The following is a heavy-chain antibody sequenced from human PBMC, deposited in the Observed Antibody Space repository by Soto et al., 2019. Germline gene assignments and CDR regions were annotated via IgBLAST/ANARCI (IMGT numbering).Heavy chain of an antibody. CDR1: GGTFSSYA. J-gene: IGHJ6*02. D-gene: IGHD5-18*01. Sequence: SVKVSCKASGGTFSSYAISWVRQAPGQGLEWMGGIIPIFGTANYAQKFQGRVTITADESTSTAYMELSSLRSEDTAVYYCARVRLEAGYAYYYYYYGMDVWGQGTTVTVS. CDR3: ARVRLEAGYAYYYYYYGMDV. CDR2: IIPIFGTA. V-gene: IGHV1-69*13.